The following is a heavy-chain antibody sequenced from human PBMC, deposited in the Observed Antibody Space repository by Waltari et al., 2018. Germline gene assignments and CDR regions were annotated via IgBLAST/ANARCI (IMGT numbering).Heavy chain of an antibody. Sequence: EVQLVESGGGLVQPGGSLRLSCATSGFNFTTSWMSWVRQAPGKGLEWGANVKQDGREKHYGDTVRGRFSISRDNAKNSVDLEMHSRRAEDTAVYYCVRDQDSSDYYGMAAWGQGTTVTVSS. V-gene: IGHV3-7*01. CDR3: VRDQDSSDYYGMAA. D-gene: IGHD2-15*01. CDR1: GFNFTTSW. CDR2: VKQDGREK. J-gene: IGHJ6*02.